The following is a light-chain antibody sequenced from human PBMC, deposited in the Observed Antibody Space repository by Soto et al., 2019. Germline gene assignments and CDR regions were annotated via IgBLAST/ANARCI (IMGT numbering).Light chain of an antibody. CDR3: QXXXSSPWX. J-gene: IGKJ1*01. Sequence: DIVMTQSPDSLAVSLGERATINCRSSQSVLYSSSNKNYLAWYQQKPGQPPKLLIYWASTRESGVPDRFSGSGSGTDFTLTISSLQAXDVAVYXXQXXXSSPWXXXQGTKVEIK. CDR2: WAS. CDR1: QSVLYSSSNKNY. V-gene: IGKV4-1*01.